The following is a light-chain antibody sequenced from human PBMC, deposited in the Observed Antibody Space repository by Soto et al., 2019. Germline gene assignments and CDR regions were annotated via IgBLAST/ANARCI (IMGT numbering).Light chain of an antibody. CDR2: GAS. J-gene: IGKJ5*01. CDR3: QQYKNWPL. Sequence: IGMTQSAATLSLSAGEGVTLSFRASQSVRSHLAWYQQKPGQPPRLLIYGASTRATGIPARFSGSGFGTEFTLTISSLQSEDFAVYYCQQYKNWPLFGQGTRLEIK. V-gene: IGKV3-15*01. CDR1: QSVRSH.